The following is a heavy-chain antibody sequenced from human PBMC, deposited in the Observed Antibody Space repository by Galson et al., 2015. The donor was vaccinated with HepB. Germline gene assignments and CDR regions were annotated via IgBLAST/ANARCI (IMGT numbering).Heavy chain of an antibody. J-gene: IGHJ6*03. Sequence: SVKVSCKASGYTFTSYAMHWVRQAPGQRLEWMGWINAGDGNTKYSQKFQGRVTITRDTSASTAYMELSSLRSEDTAVYYCARAGYCSSTSCYVYYYYYMDVWGKGTTVTVSS. CDR2: INAGDGNT. CDR3: ARAGYCSSTSCYVYYYYYMDV. D-gene: IGHD2-2*01. CDR1: GYTFTSYA. V-gene: IGHV1-3*01.